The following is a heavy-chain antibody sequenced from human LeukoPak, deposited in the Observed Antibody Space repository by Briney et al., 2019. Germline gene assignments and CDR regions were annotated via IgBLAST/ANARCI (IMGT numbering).Heavy chain of an antibody. D-gene: IGHD1-1*01. CDR1: GYTFTGYY. CDR2: INPNSGGT. J-gene: IGHJ4*02. Sequence: ASVKVSCKASGYTFTGYYMHWVRQAPGQGLEWMGWINPNSGGTNYAQKFQGRVTMTRDTSISTAYMELSRLRSDDTAVYYCARPPTGTTYYFDYWGQGTLSPSPQ. CDR3: ARPPTGTTYYFDY. V-gene: IGHV1-2*02.